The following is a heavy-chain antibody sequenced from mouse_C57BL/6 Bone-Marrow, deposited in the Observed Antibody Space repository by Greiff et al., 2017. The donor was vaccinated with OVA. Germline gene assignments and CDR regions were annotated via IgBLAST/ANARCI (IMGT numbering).Heavy chain of an antibody. Sequence: EVQLQESGPGLVKPSQSLSLTCSVTGYSITSGYYWNWIRQFPGNKLEWMGYISYDGSNNYNPSLKNRISITRDTSKNQFFLKLNSVTTEDTATYYCTRDHFYDNDGVAFDYWGQGTTLTVSS. CDR3: TRDHFYDNDGVAFDY. CDR1: GYSITSGYY. J-gene: IGHJ2*01. V-gene: IGHV3-6*01. CDR2: ISYDGSN. D-gene: IGHD2-4*01.